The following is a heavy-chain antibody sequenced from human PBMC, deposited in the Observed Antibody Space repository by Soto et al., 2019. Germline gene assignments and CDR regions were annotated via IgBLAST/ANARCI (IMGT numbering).Heavy chain of an antibody. CDR2: TNSDGSTS. V-gene: IGHV3-74*01. CDR3: ARGDCVGGSCYSLAGSFYYYMDV. J-gene: IGHJ6*03. D-gene: IGHD2-15*01. Sequence: EVQLVESGGGLVQPGGSLRLSCAASGFTFSNYWMYWVRQAPGKGLVWVSRTNSDGSTSSYADSVKGRFTISRDNAKTTLYLQMNSLRAEDTAVYYCARGDCVGGSCYSLAGSFYYYMDVWGKWTTVTVFS. CDR1: GFTFSNYW.